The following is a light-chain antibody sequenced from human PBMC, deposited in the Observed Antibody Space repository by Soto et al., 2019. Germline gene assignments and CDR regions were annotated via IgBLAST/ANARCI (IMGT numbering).Light chain of an antibody. V-gene: IGKV3D-15*01. J-gene: IGKJ4*01. CDR2: DAS. Sequence: EIVLTQFPATLSVSPGERATLSCRASQSVSINLAWYQQKPGQAPRLLIYDASTRATGIPARFSGSGSGTEFTLTISSLQSKDFAVYYCQQYNNWHPLTFGGGTKVEIK. CDR3: QQYNNWHPLT. CDR1: QSVSIN.